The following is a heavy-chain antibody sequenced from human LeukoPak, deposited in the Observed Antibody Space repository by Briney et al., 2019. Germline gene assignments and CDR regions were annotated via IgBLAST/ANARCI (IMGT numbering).Heavy chain of an antibody. CDR2: IYYSGST. D-gene: IGHD3-22*01. J-gene: IGHJ4*02. CDR3: ANLNSGYLHY. CDR1: GGSISSTSYY. Sequence: PSETLSLTCTVSGGSISSTSYYRGWIRQPPGKGLEWIGSIYYSGSTYYNPSLKSRVTISVDTSKNQFSLKLSSVIAADTAVYYCANLNSGYLHYWGQGTLVTVSS. V-gene: IGHV4-39*01.